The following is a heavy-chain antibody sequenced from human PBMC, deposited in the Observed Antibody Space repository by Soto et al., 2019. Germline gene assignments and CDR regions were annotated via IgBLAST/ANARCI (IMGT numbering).Heavy chain of an antibody. J-gene: IGHJ4*02. V-gene: IGHV4-59*01. CDR3: ARGYGDYVSDN. Sequence: QVQLQESGPGLVKPSETLSLTCTVSGGSISSYYWSWIRQPPGKGLEWIGYIYYSGSANYNPSLNTGLTIPVDASKNQFSRTRSSVTAADTAVYYWARGYGDYVSDNRGQGPVVTVSA. CDR1: GGSISSYY. CDR2: IYYSGSA. D-gene: IGHD4-17*01.